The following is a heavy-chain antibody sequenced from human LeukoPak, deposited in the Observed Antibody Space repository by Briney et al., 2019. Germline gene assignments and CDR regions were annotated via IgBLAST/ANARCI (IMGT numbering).Heavy chain of an antibody. V-gene: IGHV4-39*07. Sequence: SETLSLTCTVSGGSISSSSYYWGWIRQPPGKGLEWIGSIYYSGSTYYNPSLKSRVTISVDTSKNQFSLKLSSVTAADTAVYYCASVRIAAGGYWGQGTLVTVSS. CDR3: ASVRIAAGGY. D-gene: IGHD6-25*01. CDR1: GGSISSSSYY. J-gene: IGHJ4*02. CDR2: IYYSGST.